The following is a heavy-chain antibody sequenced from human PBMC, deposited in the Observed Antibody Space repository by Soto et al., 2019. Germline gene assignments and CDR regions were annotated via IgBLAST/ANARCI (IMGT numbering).Heavy chain of an antibody. CDR1: GYVFTAYG. D-gene: IGHD6-13*01. CDR3: ARGRVGAAAYLQDFEY. J-gene: IGHJ4*02. Sequence: QVPLVQSGAEVKKPGASVKVSCKASGYVFTAYGISWVRQAPGQGLEWMGWISAKNGDTNSAQKFQGRVTMTTDTSTRTVYMELTSLTSDDTAVYYCARGRVGAAAYLQDFEYWGQGTLVTVSS. CDR2: ISAKNGDT. V-gene: IGHV1-18*01.